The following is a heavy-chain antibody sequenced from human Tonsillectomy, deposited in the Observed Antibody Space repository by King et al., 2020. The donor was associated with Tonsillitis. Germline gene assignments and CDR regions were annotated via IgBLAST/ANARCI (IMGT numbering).Heavy chain of an antibody. CDR3: TRDVVGYSYGLGVY. Sequence: QLVQSGAEVKKPGASVKVSCKASGYTFIGYYIHWVRQAPGQGLEWMGWINPSDGGTNYKQKFQGRVTMTRDTTISTVYMELRSLKSDDTAVYYCTRDVVGYSYGLGVYWGQGTLVTVSS. V-gene: IGHV1-2*02. CDR2: INPSDGGT. CDR1: GYTFIGYY. D-gene: IGHD5-18*01. J-gene: IGHJ4*02.